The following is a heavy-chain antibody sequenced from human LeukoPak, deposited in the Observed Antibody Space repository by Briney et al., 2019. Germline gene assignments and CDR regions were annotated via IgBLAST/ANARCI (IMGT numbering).Heavy chain of an antibody. CDR2: ISWNSGSI. J-gene: IGHJ4*02. V-gene: IGHV3-9*01. CDR1: GFTLGDYA. CDR3: AKDEGIQVWTYAAVY. Sequence: GGSLRLSCAASGFTLGDYAMHWVRQAPGKGLEWVSGISWNSGSIGYADSVRGRFTISRDNAKNSLFLQMNSLRPEDTALYYCAKDEGIQVWTYAAVYWGQGILVTVSS. D-gene: IGHD5-18*01.